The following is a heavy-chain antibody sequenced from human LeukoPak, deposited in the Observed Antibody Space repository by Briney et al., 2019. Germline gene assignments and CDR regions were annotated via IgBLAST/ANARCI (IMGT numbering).Heavy chain of an antibody. Sequence: SETLSLTCSVSGGFITTSIHYWAWIRQPPGKGLGWIASIYYNGITYYNASLESRVTMSVDTSRNQFSLSLRSVSAADTSVYYCARQPTVKRGAVASNFDYWGQGILVTVSS. D-gene: IGHD6-19*01. J-gene: IGHJ4*02. CDR2: IYYNGIT. V-gene: IGHV4-39*01. CDR1: GGFITTSIHY. CDR3: ARQPTVKRGAVASNFDY.